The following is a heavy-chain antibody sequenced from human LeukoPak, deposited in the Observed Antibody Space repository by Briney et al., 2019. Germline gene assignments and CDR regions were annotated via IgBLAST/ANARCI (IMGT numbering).Heavy chain of an antibody. CDR1: GFTVGGFS. CDR3: ATFDWGSSPN. D-gene: IGHD3-9*01. CDR2: VRSKADYYAT. V-gene: IGHV3-73*01. J-gene: IGHJ4*02. Sequence: GGFLRLSGTASGFTVGGFSLHWFRKASGKGRGGVGRVRSKADYYATAYSASVQGRFTVSRDDSTNTAYLQMNSLEPEDTAIYYCATFDWGSSPNWGQGSRVTVSS.